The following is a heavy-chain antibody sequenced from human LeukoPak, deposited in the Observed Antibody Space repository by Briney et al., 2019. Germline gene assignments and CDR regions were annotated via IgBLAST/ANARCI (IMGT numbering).Heavy chain of an antibody. V-gene: IGHV4-39*07. CDR3: AKISGYDFQFDY. CDR2: IYHSGST. D-gene: IGHD5-12*01. Sequence: SETLSLTCTVSGGSISSSSYCWGWIRQPPGKGLEWIGSIYHSGSTYYNPSLKSRVTISVDTSKNQFSLKLSSVTAADTAVYYCAKISGYDFQFDYWGQGTLVTVSS. CDR1: GGSISSSSYC. J-gene: IGHJ4*02.